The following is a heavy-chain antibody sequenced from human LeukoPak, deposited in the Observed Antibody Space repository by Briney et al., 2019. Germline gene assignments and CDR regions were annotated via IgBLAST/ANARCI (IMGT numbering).Heavy chain of an antibody. J-gene: IGHJ5*01. CDR3: ARALKPKLTYYYDSSGYLDS. CDR1: GFTFSSYG. D-gene: IGHD3-22*01. CDR2: IRYDGSNK. Sequence: PGGSLRLSCAASGFTFSSYGMHWVRQALGKGLEWVAFIRYDGSNKYYADSVKGRFTISRDNSKNTLYLQMNSLRAEDTAVYYCARALKPKLTYYYDSSGYLDSWGQGTLVTVSS. V-gene: IGHV3-30*02.